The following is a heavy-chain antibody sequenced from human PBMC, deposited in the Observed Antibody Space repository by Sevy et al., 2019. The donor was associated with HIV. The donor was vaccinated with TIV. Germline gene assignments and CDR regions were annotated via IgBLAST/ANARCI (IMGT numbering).Heavy chain of an antibody. D-gene: IGHD3-9*01. Sequence: ASVKVSGKASGYTFTSYGISWVRQAPGQGLEWMGWISAYNGNTNYAQKPQGRVTMTTDTSTSTAYMELRSLRSDDTAVYYCARGSDILTGYYSVAFDIWGQGTMVTVSS. V-gene: IGHV1-18*01. CDR2: ISAYNGNT. J-gene: IGHJ3*02. CDR3: ARGSDILTGYYSVAFDI. CDR1: GYTFTSYG.